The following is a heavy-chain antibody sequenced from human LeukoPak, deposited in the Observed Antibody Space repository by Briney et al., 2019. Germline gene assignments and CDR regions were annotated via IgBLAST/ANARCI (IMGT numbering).Heavy chain of an antibody. CDR1: GYTFSSHG. D-gene: IGHD3-10*02. J-gene: IGHJ4*02. CDR3: AKVTVCFGCYFDY. V-gene: IGHV3-23*01. CDR2: INGPGDNP. Sequence: GGSLRLSCAASGYTFSSHGITWVRQAPGKGLEWVSTINGPGDNPYYAETVKGRFTISRDNSKNTVYLQMNSLRAEDTAIYYCAKVTVCFGCYFDYWGQGALVTVSS.